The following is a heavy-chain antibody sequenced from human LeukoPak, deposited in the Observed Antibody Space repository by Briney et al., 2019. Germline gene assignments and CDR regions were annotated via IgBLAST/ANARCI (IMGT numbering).Heavy chain of an antibody. CDR3: ARGSPTYLEWLSTFDY. Sequence: SETLSLTCTVSGGSISSGSYYWSWIRQPAGKGLECIGRIYTSGSTNYNPSLKSRVTISVDTSKNQFSVKLSSVTAADTAVYYCARGSPTYLEWLSTFDYWGQGTLVTVSS. D-gene: IGHD3-3*01. CDR2: IYTSGST. CDR1: GGSISSGSYY. J-gene: IGHJ4*02. V-gene: IGHV4-61*02.